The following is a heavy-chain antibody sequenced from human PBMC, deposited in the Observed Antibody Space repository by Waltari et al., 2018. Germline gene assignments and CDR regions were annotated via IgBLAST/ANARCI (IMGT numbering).Heavy chain of an antibody. CDR2: IRQDGSEK. D-gene: IGHD4-17*01. J-gene: IGHJ4*02. V-gene: IGHV3-7*01. CDR3: AREYGDYTCFDY. CDR1: GSTFSTYW. Sequence: EVQLVESVGGLVQPGRSLRLACAASGSTFSTYWMNWVRQAPGTGLEWVANIRQDGSEKYYVDCVKGRFAISRDNAKNSLYRQMNSLRAEDTAVYYCAREYGDYTCFDYWGQGTLVTVSS.